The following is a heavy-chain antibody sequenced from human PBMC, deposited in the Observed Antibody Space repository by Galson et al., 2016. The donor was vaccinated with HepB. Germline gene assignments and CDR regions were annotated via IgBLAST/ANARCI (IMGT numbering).Heavy chain of an antibody. Sequence: TLSLTCTVSGGSISSDGHYWSWIHQHPGKGLEWIGYIHYSGNTYYNPSVKSRVIISVDTSKNQFSLKLRSVTAADTAVYYCARARVGSTDYWGQGTLVTVSS. J-gene: IGHJ4*02. CDR2: IHYSGNT. CDR1: GGSISSDGHY. CDR3: ARARVGSTDY. V-gene: IGHV4-31*03. D-gene: IGHD1-26*01.